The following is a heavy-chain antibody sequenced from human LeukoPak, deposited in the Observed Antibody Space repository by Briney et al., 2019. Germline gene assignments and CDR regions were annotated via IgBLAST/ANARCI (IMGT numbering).Heavy chain of an antibody. J-gene: IGHJ6*03. CDR1: GFSFSTYG. Sequence: GGSLRLSCAASGFSFSTYGMHWVRQAPGKGLEWVAFIRYDGSNKYYADSVKGRFTISRDNSKNTLYLQMNSLRAEDTAVYYCARGIVGASYYYYYMDVWGKGTTVTISS. CDR3: ARGIVGASYYYYYMDV. CDR2: IRYDGSNK. V-gene: IGHV3-30*02. D-gene: IGHD1-26*01.